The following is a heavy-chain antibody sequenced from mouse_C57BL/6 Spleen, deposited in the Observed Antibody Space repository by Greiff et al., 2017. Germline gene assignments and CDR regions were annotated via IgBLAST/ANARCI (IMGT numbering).Heavy chain of an antibody. Sequence: DVHLVESGEGLVKPGGSLKLSCAASGFTFSIYAMSWVRQTPEKRLEWVAYISSGGDYIYYADTVKGRFTISRDNARNTLYLQMSSLKSEDTAMYYWTRERRTHYYGSSYDYYAMDDWGQGTSVTVSS. D-gene: IGHD1-1*01. CDR1: GFTFSIYA. V-gene: IGHV5-9-1*02. CDR3: TRERRTHYYGSSYDYYAMDD. J-gene: IGHJ4*01. CDR2: ISSGGDYI.